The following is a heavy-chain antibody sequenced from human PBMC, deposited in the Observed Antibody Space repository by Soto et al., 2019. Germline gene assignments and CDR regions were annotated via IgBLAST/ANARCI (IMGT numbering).Heavy chain of an antibody. CDR3: AKEGEYSSGWDNFDY. CDR2: ISGSGGST. D-gene: IGHD6-19*01. Sequence: LRLSCAASGFTFSSYAMSWVRQAPGKGLEWVSAISGSGGSTYYADSVKGRFAISRDNSKNTLYLQMNSLGAEDTAVYYCAKEGEYSSGWDNFDYWGQGTLVTVSS. CDR1: GFTFSSYA. J-gene: IGHJ4*02. V-gene: IGHV3-23*01.